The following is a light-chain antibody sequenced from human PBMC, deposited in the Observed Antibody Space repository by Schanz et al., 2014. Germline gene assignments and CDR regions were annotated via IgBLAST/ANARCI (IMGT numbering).Light chain of an antibody. Sequence: EIVMTQSPDTLSVSPGESATLSCRASQRVRSNLAWYQQKPGQPPRLLIYHTSTRATGIPARFSGSGSGTEFTLTISSLQSEDFGVYFCQQFINWPAVAWTFGQGTKVEIK. CDR1: QRVRSN. J-gene: IGKJ1*01. CDR2: HTS. V-gene: IGKV3-15*01. CDR3: QQFINWPAVAWT.